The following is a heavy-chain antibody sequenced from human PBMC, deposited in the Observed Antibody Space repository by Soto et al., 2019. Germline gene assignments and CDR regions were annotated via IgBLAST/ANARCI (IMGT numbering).Heavy chain of an antibody. J-gene: IGHJ4*02. D-gene: IGHD1-26*01. CDR3: TKEPLAIATIGGSFYY. CDR2: ISYDGSNE. V-gene: IGHV3-30*18. Sequence: QVQLVESGGGVVQPGRSLRLSCAASGFTFRSYGMHWVRQPPGKGLEWVAVISYDGSNEYYADSVKGRFTISRDNSKNTLYLQLNNLRAEDTAVYDCTKEPLAIATIGGSFYYWGQGNLVTV. CDR1: GFTFRSYG.